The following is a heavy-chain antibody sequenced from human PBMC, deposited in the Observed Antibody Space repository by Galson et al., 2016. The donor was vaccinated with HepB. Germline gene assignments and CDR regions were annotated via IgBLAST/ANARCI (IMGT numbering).Heavy chain of an antibody. CDR2: ISWNSGSI. J-gene: IGHJ3*02. Sequence: YLRLSCAASGFTLDHYAMHWVREAPGKGLEWVSGISWNSGSIGYADSVKGRFTISRDNAKNSLYLQMNSLRAGDTALYYCSKDSGAYYDDSSGYRRNAFDIWGQGTMVTVSS. V-gene: IGHV3-9*01. D-gene: IGHD3-22*01. CDR3: SKDSGAYYDDSSGYRRNAFDI. CDR1: GFTLDHYA.